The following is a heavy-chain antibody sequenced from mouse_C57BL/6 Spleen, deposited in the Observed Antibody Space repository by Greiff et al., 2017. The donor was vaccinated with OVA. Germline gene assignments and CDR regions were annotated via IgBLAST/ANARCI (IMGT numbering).Heavy chain of an antibody. CDR1: GYSITSGYY. J-gene: IGHJ4*01. CDR2: ISYDGSN. Sequence: VQLKESGPGLVKPSQSLSLTCSVTGYSITSGYYWNWIRQFPGNKLEWMGYISYDGSNNYNPSLKNRISITRDTSKNQFFLKLNSVTTEDTATYYCARSLYDYDKVYYAMDYWGQGTSVTVSS. CDR3: ARSLYDYDKVYYAMDY. V-gene: IGHV3-6*01. D-gene: IGHD2-4*01.